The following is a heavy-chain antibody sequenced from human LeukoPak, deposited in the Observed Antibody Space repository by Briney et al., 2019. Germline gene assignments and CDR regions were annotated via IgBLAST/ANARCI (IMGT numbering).Heavy chain of an antibody. D-gene: IGHD2-15*01. CDR3: ATATKDVVAFDI. V-gene: IGHV1-24*01. CDR2: FDPEDGET. Sequence: ASVKVSCKVSGYTLTELSMHWVRQAPGKGLEWVGGFDPEDGETIYAQKFQGRVTMTEDTSTDTAYMELSSLRSEDTAVYYCATATKDVVAFDIWGQGTMVTVSS. CDR1: GYTLTELS. J-gene: IGHJ3*02.